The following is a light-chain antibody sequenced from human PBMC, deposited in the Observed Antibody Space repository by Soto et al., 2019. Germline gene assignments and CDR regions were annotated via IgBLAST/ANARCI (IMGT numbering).Light chain of an antibody. CDR2: GAS. CDR1: ESLSTY. CDR3: QSYNDWLFS. J-gene: IGKJ2*01. Sequence: EIVMTQSPAALSVSPGERVTLSCRASESLSTYLAWYQHKPGQAPRLLIYGASTKATGIPARFSGSGSATDFTLTISSLQSEDFAVYYCQSYNDWLFSFGQGTK. V-gene: IGKV3-15*01.